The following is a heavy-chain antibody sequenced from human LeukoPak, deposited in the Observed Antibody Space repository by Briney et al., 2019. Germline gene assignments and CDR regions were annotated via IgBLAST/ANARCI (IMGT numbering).Heavy chain of an antibody. CDR2: IRADGSGK. CDR1: GFTFSSHW. V-gene: IGHV3-7*01. CDR3: ARDLGDY. J-gene: IGHJ4*02. D-gene: IGHD3-16*01. Sequence: PGGSLRLSCAASGFTFSSHWMSWVRQAPGKGLEWVASIRADGSGKFYVDSVKGRFTISRDDAKSSLYLQMNSLGAEDTAVYYCARDLGDYWGQGTLVTVSS.